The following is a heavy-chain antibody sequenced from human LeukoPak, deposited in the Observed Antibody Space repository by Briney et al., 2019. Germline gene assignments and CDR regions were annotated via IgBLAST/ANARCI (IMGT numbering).Heavy chain of an antibody. CDR1: GFIFRTYA. J-gene: IGHJ5*02. D-gene: IGHD6-13*01. V-gene: IGHV3-33*01. CDR3: ATEATAGTLNWFDP. Sequence: GGSLRLSCVASGFIFRTYAMHWVRQAPGKGLEWVALIWCDGSNKYYADSVKGRFTISRDNSKNTLYLQMNSLRVEDTAVYYCATEATAGTLNWFDPWGQGTLVTVSS. CDR2: IWCDGSNK.